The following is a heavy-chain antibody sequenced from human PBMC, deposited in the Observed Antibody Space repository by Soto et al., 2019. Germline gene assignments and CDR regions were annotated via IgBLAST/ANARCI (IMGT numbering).Heavy chain of an antibody. V-gene: IGHV3-53*01. CDR3: AKEIAASATLWLDP. CDR1: GFTLSSNY. D-gene: IGHD6-13*01. J-gene: IGHJ5*02. Sequence: GSLRLSCVASGFTLSSNYINWVRQAPGKGLEWVSAITSTGDTYYVDSVKGRFTISRDNSKNTLYLQMNSLRAEDTAVYYCAKEIAASATLWLDPWSQGALVTVSS. CDR2: ITSTGDT.